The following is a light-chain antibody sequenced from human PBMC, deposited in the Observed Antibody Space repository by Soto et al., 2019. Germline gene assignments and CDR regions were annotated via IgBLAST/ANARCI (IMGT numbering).Light chain of an antibody. J-gene: IGLJ2*01. CDR3: SSYAGSNNVI. CDR1: SSDVGGYNY. CDR2: EVS. Sequence: QSALTQPPSASGSPGQSVTISCTGASSDVGGYNYVSWYQQHPGKAPKLMIYEVSERPSGVPDRFSGSKSGNTASLTVSGLLAEDEADYYCSSYAGSNNVIFGGGTKLTVL. V-gene: IGLV2-8*01.